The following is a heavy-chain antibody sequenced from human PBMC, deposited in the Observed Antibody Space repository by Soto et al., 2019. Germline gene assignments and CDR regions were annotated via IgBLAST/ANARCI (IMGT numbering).Heavy chain of an antibody. CDR2: STHTGNT. CDR3: ARSGEHHLDD. CDR1: GYAFPHYV. J-gene: IGHJ4*02. V-gene: IGHV1-18*01. Sequence: ASVTVSCQPSGYAFPHYVINWVRQAPGHGLAWMGFSTHTGNTNYAQNFQGRVVLTTDTSTSTAYMEVTSLRSDDTAVYYCARSGEHHLDDCGQGTPVTVSS. D-gene: IGHD1-26*01.